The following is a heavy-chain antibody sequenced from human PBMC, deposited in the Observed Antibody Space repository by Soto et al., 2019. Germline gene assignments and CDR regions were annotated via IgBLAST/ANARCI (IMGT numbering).Heavy chain of an antibody. V-gene: IGHV4-34*01. Sequence: QVQLQQWGAGLLKPSETLSLTCAVYGGSFSGYYWSWIRQPPGKGLEWIGEINHSGSTNYNPSLKSRATIPVDTCKNQFSLKLSSVTAADTAVYYCARGRPAWGSSGYYGSIVYWGQGTLVTVSS. J-gene: IGHJ4*02. CDR3: ARGRPAWGSSGYYGSIVY. CDR1: GGSFSGYY. D-gene: IGHD3-22*01. CDR2: INHSGST.